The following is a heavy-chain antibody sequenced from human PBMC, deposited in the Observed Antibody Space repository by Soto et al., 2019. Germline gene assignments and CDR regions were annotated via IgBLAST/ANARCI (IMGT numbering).Heavy chain of an antibody. CDR2: INYSGTT. J-gene: IGHJ6*02. CDR1: GGSFSSDSFI. Sequence: TLSLTCSVSGGSFSSDSFIWSWVRQFPGKGLEWIGYINYSGTTYYNPSLRSRITMSVDTSKNQFSLNLSSVTAADTAVYYCARDHKWDGMDVWGQGTTVTVSS. D-gene: IGHD1-26*01. V-gene: IGHV4-31*03. CDR3: ARDHKWDGMDV.